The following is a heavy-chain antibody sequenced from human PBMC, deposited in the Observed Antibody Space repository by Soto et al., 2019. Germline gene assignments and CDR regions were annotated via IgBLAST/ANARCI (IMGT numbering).Heavy chain of an antibody. CDR2: INYSGTT. J-gene: IGHJ6*02. CDR1: GGSFSSDSFI. Sequence: TLSLTCSVSGGSFSSDSFIWSWVRQFPGKGLEWIGYINYSGTTYYNPSLRSRITMSVDTSKNQFSLNLSSVTAADTAVYYCARDHKWDGMDVWGQGTTVTVSS. D-gene: IGHD1-26*01. V-gene: IGHV4-31*03. CDR3: ARDHKWDGMDV.